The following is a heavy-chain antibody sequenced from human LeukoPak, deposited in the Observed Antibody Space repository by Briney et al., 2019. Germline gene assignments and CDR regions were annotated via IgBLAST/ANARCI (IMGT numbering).Heavy chain of an antibody. CDR1: GGSISSGGYY. CDR2: IYHSGST. D-gene: IGHD3-16*01. V-gene: IGHV4-30-2*01. Sequence: PSETLSLTCTVSGGSISSGGYYWSWIRQPPGKGLEWIGYIYHSGSTYYNPSLKSRVTISVDRSKNQFSLKLSSVTAADTAVYYCARGPVSSLGYFDYWGQGTLVTVSS. J-gene: IGHJ4*02. CDR3: ARGPVSSLGYFDY.